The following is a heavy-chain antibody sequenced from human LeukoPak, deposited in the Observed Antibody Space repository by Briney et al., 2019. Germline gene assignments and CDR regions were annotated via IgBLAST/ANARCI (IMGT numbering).Heavy chain of an antibody. D-gene: IGHD3-10*01. Sequence: PSETLSLTCAVSGGSISSSNWWSWVRQPPGKGLEWIGEIYHSGSTNYNPSLKSRVTISVDKSKNQFSLKLSSVTAADTAVYYCARDFTRPGMVRGVPSPYYFDYWGQGTLVTVSS. CDR3: ARDFTRPGMVRGVPSPYYFDY. CDR2: IYHSGST. CDR1: GGSISSSNW. J-gene: IGHJ4*02. V-gene: IGHV4-4*02.